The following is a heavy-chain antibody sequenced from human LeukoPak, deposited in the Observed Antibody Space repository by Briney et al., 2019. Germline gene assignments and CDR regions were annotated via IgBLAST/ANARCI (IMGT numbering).Heavy chain of an antibody. V-gene: IGHV3-23*01. CDR3: AKADIVVVPAATLDY. CDR2: ISGSGGST. D-gene: IGHD2-2*01. CDR1: GFTFSSYA. J-gene: IGHJ4*02. Sequence: GGSLRLSCAASGFTFSSYAMSWVRQAPGKGLEWVSAISGSGGSTYYADSVKGRFTISRDNSKNTLYLHMNSLRAEDTAVYYCAKADIVVVPAATLDYWGQGTLVTVSS.